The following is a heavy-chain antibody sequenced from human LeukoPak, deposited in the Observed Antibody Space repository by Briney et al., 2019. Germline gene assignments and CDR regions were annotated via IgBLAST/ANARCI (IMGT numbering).Heavy chain of an antibody. Sequence: GGSLRLSCAASGFTFSSYSMNWVRQAPGKGLEGVSSISSSSSYIYYADSVKGRFTISRDNAKNSLYLQMNSLRAEDTAVYYCARSGVSYYYDSSGYFDYWGQGTLVTVSS. J-gene: IGHJ4*02. D-gene: IGHD3-22*01. CDR2: ISSSSSYI. CDR3: ARSGVSYYYDSSGYFDY. V-gene: IGHV3-21*01. CDR1: GFTFSSYS.